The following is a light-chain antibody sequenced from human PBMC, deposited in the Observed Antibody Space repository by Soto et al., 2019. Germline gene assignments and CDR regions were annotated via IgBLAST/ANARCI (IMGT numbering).Light chain of an antibody. CDR3: SSYTSSSTLV. V-gene: IGLV2-14*01. Sequence: QSALTQPASVSVSPGQSITISCTGSSSDVGGYNFVSWYQQHPGKAPKLMIYEVSNRPSGVSNRFSGSKSGNTASLTISGLQTEDEADYHCSSYTSSSTLVFSGGTKLTVL. J-gene: IGLJ2*01. CDR1: SSDVGGYNF. CDR2: EVS.